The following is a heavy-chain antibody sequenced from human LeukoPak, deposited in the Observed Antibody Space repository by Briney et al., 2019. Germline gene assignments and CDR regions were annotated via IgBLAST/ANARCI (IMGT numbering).Heavy chain of an antibody. Sequence: SVKVTCKASGGTFSSYAISWVRQAPGQGLEWMGRIIPILGIANYAQKFQGRVTITADKSTSTAYMELSSLRSEDTAVYYCAKPEDGRYDYVEFDYWGQGTLVTVSS. CDR3: AKPEDGRYDYVEFDY. CDR2: IIPILGIA. D-gene: IGHD3-16*01. J-gene: IGHJ4*02. V-gene: IGHV1-69*04. CDR1: GGTFSSYA.